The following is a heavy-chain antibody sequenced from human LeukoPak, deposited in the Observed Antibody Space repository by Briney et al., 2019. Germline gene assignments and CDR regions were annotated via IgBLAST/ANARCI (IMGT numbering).Heavy chain of an antibody. D-gene: IGHD3-10*01. CDR3: TRSYYGSGRPRSYFDH. CDR2: IWYDGSNQ. Sequence: GGSLRLSCAASGFSFSAYGMHWARRAPGKGLEWVALIWYDGSNQYYADSVRGRFIISKDSSKSTLYLQMNSLRAEDTAVYYCTRSYYGSGRPRSYFDHWGQGTLVTVSS. V-gene: IGHV3-33*01. CDR1: GFSFSAYG. J-gene: IGHJ4*02.